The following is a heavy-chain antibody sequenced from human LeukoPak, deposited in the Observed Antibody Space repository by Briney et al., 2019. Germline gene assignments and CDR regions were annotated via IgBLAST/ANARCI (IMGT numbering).Heavy chain of an antibody. V-gene: IGHV3-23*01. CDR1: GITLSNYG. J-gene: IGHJ4*02. Sequence: PGGSLRLSCAVSGITLSNYGMTWVRQAPGKGLEWVAGISDTGGRTNYADSVKGRFTISSDNPKNTLYLQMNSVRAEDTAVYFCAKRGVVIRVILVGFHKEAYYFDSWGQGALVTVSS. D-gene: IGHD3-22*01. CDR2: ISDTGGRT. CDR3: AKRGVVIRVILVGFHKEAYYFDS.